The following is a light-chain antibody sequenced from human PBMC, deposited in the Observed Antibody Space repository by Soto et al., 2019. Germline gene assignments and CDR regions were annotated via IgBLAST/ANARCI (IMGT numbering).Light chain of an antibody. CDR1: QSVSSY. Sequence: EIVLTQSPATLSLSPGERATLSCRASQSVSSYLAWYQQKPGQAPRLLIYDASNRATGIPARFTGSGSGTDFTLTISRLEPEDFAVYYCQQRRNWITFGQGTRLEIK. CDR3: QQRRNWIT. CDR2: DAS. V-gene: IGKV3-11*01. J-gene: IGKJ5*01.